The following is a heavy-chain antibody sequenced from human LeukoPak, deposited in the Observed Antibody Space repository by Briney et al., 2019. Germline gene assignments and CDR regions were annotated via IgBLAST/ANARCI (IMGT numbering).Heavy chain of an antibody. V-gene: IGHV4-59*02. J-gene: IGHJ4*02. CDR3: ARGVYIAAAQYGY. CDR1: GGSVRSTY. D-gene: IGHD6-13*01. CDR2: IYYSGTT. Sequence: SETLSLTCSLPGGSVRSTYWSLIRQSPGKGLEWIGYIYYSGTTNYNPSLKSRVTISVDTSKNQFSLKLSSVTAADTAVYYCARGVYIAAAQYGYWGQGTLVTVSS.